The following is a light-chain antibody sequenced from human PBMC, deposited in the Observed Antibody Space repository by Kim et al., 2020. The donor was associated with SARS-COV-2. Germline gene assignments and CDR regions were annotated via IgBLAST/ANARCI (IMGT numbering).Light chain of an antibody. CDR2: AAS. CDR3: QQYHSYPRT. Sequence: DIQMTQSPSSLSASVGDRVTITCRASQGIAGWLVWFQQKPDKAPKSLIYAASYLQSGVPSCFSGSGSGTDFTLTISSLQPEDFATYYCQQYHSYPRTFGQGTKVDIK. V-gene: IGKV1D-16*01. J-gene: IGKJ1*01. CDR1: QGIAGW.